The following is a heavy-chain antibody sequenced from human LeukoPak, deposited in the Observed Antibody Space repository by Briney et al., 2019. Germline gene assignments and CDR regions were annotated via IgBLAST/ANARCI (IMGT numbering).Heavy chain of an antibody. D-gene: IGHD5-24*01. Sequence: ASVKVSCKASGYTFTSYYMHWVRQAPGQGLEWMGIINPSGGSTSYAQKFQGRVTMTRDTPTSTVYMELSSLRSEDTAVYYCARVGERWLQFSYFDYWGQGTLVTVSS. V-gene: IGHV1-46*01. J-gene: IGHJ4*02. CDR3: ARVGERWLQFSYFDY. CDR2: INPSGGST. CDR1: GYTFTSYY.